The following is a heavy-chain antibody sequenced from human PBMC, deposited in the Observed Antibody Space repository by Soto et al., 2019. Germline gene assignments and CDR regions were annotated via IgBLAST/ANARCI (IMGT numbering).Heavy chain of an antibody. CDR2: INAGNGNT. CDR1: GYTFTSYA. CDR3: AREDYGGNSGDAFDI. J-gene: IGHJ3*02. Sequence: GASVKVSCKASGYTFTSYAMHWVRQAPGQRLEWMGWINAGNGNTKYSQKFQGRVTITRDTSASTAYMELSSLRSEDTAVYYCAREDYGGNSGDAFDIWGQGIMVTVSS. D-gene: IGHD4-17*01. V-gene: IGHV1-3*01.